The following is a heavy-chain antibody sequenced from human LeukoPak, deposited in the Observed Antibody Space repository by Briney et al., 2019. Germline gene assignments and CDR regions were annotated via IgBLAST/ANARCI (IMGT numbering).Heavy chain of an antibody. CDR3: ARSRRPRTTVTTTGY. CDR2: INPNSGGT. V-gene: IGHV1-2*06. CDR1: GYTFTGYY. Sequence: ASVKVSCKASGYTFTGYYMHWVRQAPGQGLEWMGRINPNSGGTNYAQKFQGRVTMTRDTSISTAYMELSRLRSDDTAVYYCARSRRPRTTVTTTGYWGQGTLVTVSS. D-gene: IGHD4-17*01. J-gene: IGHJ4*02.